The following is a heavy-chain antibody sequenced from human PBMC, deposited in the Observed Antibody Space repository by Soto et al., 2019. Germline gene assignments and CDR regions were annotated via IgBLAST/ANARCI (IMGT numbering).Heavy chain of an antibody. CDR3: ARRSAVTTFYFYGMDV. CDR1: GDSFNSNW. Sequence: GSLKISCKVSGDSFNSNWIAWVRQRPGRGLEWMGIIYPIDSDTRYSPSFQGQVTISVDRSVNSAFLQWRSLKASDTATYYCARRSAVTTFYFYGMDVWGQGTTLTVSS. V-gene: IGHV5-51*01. J-gene: IGHJ6*02. CDR2: IYPIDSDT. D-gene: IGHD4-17*01.